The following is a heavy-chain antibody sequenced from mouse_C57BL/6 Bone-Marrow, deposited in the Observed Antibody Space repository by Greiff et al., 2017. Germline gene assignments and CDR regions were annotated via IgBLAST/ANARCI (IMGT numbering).Heavy chain of an antibody. D-gene: IGHD1-1*01. CDR2: IDPEDGET. J-gene: IGHJ2*01. Sequence: DVQLQESGAELVKPGASVKLSCTASGFNIKDYYMHWVKQRTEQGLEWIGRIDPEDGETKYAPKFQGKATITADTSSNTAYRQLSSLTSEDTAVYYCARSEYYGSSPYYFDYWGQGTTLTVSS. CDR3: ARSEYYGSSPYYFDY. CDR1: GFNIKDYY. V-gene: IGHV14-2*01.